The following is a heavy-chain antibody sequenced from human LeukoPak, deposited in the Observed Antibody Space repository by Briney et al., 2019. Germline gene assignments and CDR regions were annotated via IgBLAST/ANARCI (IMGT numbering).Heavy chain of an antibody. CDR3: AGGLRSGLIDY. J-gene: IGHJ4*02. V-gene: IGHV3-53*01. CDR1: GVTVNNYY. Sequence: GGPLTLPCAASGVTVNNYYMSWLRRAPGKGLEWVGNIYSGGSTNYADSLKGRVTISRDNSKNTIYLQMNSARAEDTAVYCCAGGLRSGLIDYWGQGTLVTVSS. D-gene: IGHD4-17*01. CDR2: IYSGGST.